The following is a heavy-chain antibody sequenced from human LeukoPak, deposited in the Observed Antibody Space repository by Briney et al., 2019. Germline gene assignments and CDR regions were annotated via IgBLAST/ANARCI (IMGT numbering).Heavy chain of an antibody. D-gene: IGHD4-17*01. V-gene: IGHV1-69*01. Sequence: ASVKASCKASGGTFSSYAISWARQAPGQGLEWMGGIIPIFGTANYAQKFQGRVTITADESTSTAYMELSSLRSEDTAVYYCARDDYGDSRSSDYWGQGTLVTVSS. CDR1: GGTFSSYA. CDR3: ARDDYGDSRSSDY. J-gene: IGHJ4*02. CDR2: IIPIFGTA.